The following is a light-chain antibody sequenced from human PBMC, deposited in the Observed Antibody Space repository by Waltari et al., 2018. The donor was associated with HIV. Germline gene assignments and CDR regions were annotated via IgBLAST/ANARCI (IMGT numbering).Light chain of an antibody. Sequence: DIRLNQHPSFLSAYIAARITFTCRASPDINTFLPWYHQKPGRAPKLLVYAASTLHSGVSSRCGGSGSGTDFTRTINSLQPEDCAPYYCQQLNSYPVTFGGGTKVEI. V-gene: IGKV1-9*01. CDR2: AAS. CDR3: QQLNSYPVT. CDR1: PDINTF. J-gene: IGKJ4*01.